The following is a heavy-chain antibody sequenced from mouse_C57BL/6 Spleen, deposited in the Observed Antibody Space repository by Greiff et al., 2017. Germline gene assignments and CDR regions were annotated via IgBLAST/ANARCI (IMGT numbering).Heavy chain of an antibody. Sequence: VKLVESGAELARPGASVKMSCKASGYTFTSYTMHWVKQRPGQGLEWIGYINPSSGYTKYNQKFKDKATLTADKSSSTAYMQLSSLTSEDSAVYYCATGERAWFAYWGQGTLVTVSA. CDR1: GYTFTSYT. CDR3: ATGERAWFAY. J-gene: IGHJ3*01. CDR2: INPSSGYT. V-gene: IGHV1-4*01.